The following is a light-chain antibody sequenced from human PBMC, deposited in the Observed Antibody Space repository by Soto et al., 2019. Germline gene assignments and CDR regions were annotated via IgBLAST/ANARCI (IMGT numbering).Light chain of an antibody. Sequence: QSALTQPASVSGSPGQSITISCTGTSSDVGSYNLVSWYQQHPGKAPKLMIYEVSKRPSGVSNRFSGSKSGNTASLTISGLQAEDEADYYCCSYAGSSTDYVFGTGTQLTVL. CDR1: SSDVGSYNL. V-gene: IGLV2-23*02. J-gene: IGLJ1*01. CDR3: CSYAGSSTDYV. CDR2: EVS.